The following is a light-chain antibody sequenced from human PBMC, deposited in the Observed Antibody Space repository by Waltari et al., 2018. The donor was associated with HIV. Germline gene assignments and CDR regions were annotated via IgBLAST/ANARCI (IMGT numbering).Light chain of an antibody. J-gene: IGKJ1*01. V-gene: IGKV1-5*03. CDR2: KAS. CDR1: QSIRSW. CDR3: QQYNSYWT. Sequence: DIQMTQSPSTLSASVGDRVTITCRASQSIRSWLAWYLQKPGKAPKLLIYKASSLESGVPSRFSGSESGTEFTLTISSLQPDDFATYYCQQYNSYWTFGQGTKVEIK.